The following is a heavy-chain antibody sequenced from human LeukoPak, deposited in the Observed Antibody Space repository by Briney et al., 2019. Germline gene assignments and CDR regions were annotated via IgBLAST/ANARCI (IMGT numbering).Heavy chain of an antibody. Sequence: GGSLRLSCAASGFTFSSYWMSWVRQAPGKGLEWVANIKQDGSEKYYVASVKGRFTISRDNAKNSLYLQMNSLRAEDTAVYYCASIVTTVTTSWFDPWGQGTLVTVSS. V-gene: IGHV3-7*01. CDR3: ASIVTTVTTSWFDP. D-gene: IGHD4-17*01. J-gene: IGHJ5*02. CDR1: GFTFSSYW. CDR2: IKQDGSEK.